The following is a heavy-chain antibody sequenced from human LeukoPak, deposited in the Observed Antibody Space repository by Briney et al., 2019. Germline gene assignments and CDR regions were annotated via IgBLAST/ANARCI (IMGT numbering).Heavy chain of an antibody. Sequence: SETLSLTCTVSGGSINSNYWTWIRQPAGKGLEWIGRISTSGITNYSPSLKSRVTISLDKSKNQFSLILASVTAADTALYYCAREASIAAAGWISDYWGQGTLVTVSS. CDR1: GGSINSNY. CDR3: AREASIAAAGWISDY. J-gene: IGHJ4*02. D-gene: IGHD6-13*01. V-gene: IGHV4-4*07. CDR2: ISTSGIT.